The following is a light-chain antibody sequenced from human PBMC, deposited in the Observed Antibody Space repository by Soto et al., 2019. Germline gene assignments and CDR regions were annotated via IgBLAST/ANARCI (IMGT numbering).Light chain of an antibody. CDR3: KQYGDSPLT. CDR1: ETVRSNY. Sequence: EIVLTQSPGTLSLSPGESATLSCRASETVRSNYLAWYQEKPGQTPRLLMYGAYFRATGIQGRFRGSGSGTDFTLTIKRLEPEDFAVYYCKQYGDSPLTFGGGTKVDIK. V-gene: IGKV3-20*01. CDR2: GAY. J-gene: IGKJ4*01.